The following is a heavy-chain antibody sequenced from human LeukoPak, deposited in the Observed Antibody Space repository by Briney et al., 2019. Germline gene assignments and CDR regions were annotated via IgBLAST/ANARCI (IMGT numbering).Heavy chain of an antibody. CDR3: ARHVVTIFGVGGCWFDP. CDR2: IYHSGST. CDR1: GYSISSGYY. Sequence: PSETLSLTCAVSGYSISSGYYWGWIRQPPGKGLEWIGSIYHSGSTYYNPSLKSRVTISVDTSKNQFSLKLSSVTAADTAVYYRARHVVTIFGVGGCWFDPWGQGTLVTVSS. D-gene: IGHD3-3*01. V-gene: IGHV4-38-2*01. J-gene: IGHJ5*02.